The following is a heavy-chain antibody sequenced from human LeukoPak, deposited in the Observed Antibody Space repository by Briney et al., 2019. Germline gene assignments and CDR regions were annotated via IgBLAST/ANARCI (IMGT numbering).Heavy chain of an antibody. J-gene: IGHJ4*02. Sequence: SETLSLTCAVYGGSFSGYYWSWIRQPPGKGLEWLGYIYYSGSTNYNPSLKSRVTISVDTSKNQFSLKLSSVTAADTAVYYCARGVVAAAGRTFDFWGQGTLVTVSS. V-gene: IGHV4-59*01. CDR2: IYYSGST. CDR3: ARGVVAAAGRTFDF. D-gene: IGHD6-13*01. CDR1: GGSFSGYY.